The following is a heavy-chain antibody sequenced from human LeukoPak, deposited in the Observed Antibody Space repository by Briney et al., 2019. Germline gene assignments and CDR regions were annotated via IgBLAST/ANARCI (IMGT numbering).Heavy chain of an antibody. CDR1: GGTFSSYG. J-gene: IGHJ3*02. CDR2: ISAYNGNT. CDR3: ARDLEIKYYYDSSGPGYDAFDI. V-gene: IGHV1-18*01. D-gene: IGHD3-22*01. Sequence: ASVKVSCKASGGTFSSYGISWVRQAPGQGLEWMGWISAYNGNTNYAQKLQGRVTMTTDTSTSTAYMELRSLRSDDTAVYYCARDLEIKYYYDSSGPGYDAFDIWGQGTMVTVSS.